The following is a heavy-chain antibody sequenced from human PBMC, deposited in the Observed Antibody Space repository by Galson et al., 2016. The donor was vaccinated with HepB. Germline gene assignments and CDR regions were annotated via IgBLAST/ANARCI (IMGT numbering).Heavy chain of an antibody. J-gene: IGHJ4*02. V-gene: IGHV3-48*02. CDR2: ISNSPKTQ. CDR3: ARDPGGKFSDGSIDY. CDR1: GFTFSHFA. D-gene: IGHD5-24*01. Sequence: SLRLSCAASGFTFSHFAMSWVRQAPGKGLEWVSHISNSPKTQHYIDSVKGRFTISRDNAKNSLFLQMNSLRDDDTTVYYCARDPGGKFSDGSIDYWGQGTLVTVSS.